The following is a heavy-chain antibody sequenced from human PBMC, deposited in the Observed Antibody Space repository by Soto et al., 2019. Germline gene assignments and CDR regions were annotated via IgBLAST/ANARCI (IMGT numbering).Heavy chain of an antibody. CDR1: GFTFSSYA. J-gene: IGHJ4*02. D-gene: IGHD3-22*01. Sequence: EVQLVESGGGLVQPGGSLRLSCAASGFTFSSYAMHWVRQATGKGLEWVSAIGTAGDTYYPGSVKGRFTISRENAKNSLYLQMNSLRAEDTAVYYCARASYYYDSSGYLTTPYFDYWGQGTLVTVSS. CDR2: IGTAGDT. V-gene: IGHV3-13*01. CDR3: ARASYYYDSSGYLTTPYFDY.